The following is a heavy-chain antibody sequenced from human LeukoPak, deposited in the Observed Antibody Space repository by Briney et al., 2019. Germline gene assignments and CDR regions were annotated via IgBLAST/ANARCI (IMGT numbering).Heavy chain of an antibody. V-gene: IGHV6-1*01. D-gene: IGHD4-11*01. Sequence: SQTLSLTCAISGDSVSSNSATWIWIRQSPSRGLEGLGRTYYRSKWYNDYAVSVKSRITISQDTSKNQFSLQMNSVTPEDSGVYYCAREGDTVTTMDHWGQGALVTVSS. CDR2: TYYRSKWYN. CDR1: GDSVSSNSAT. CDR3: AREGDTVTTMDH. J-gene: IGHJ4*02.